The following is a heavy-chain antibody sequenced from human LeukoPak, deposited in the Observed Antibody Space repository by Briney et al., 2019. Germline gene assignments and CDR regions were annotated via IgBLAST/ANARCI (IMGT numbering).Heavy chain of an antibody. Sequence: PGRSLRLSCAASGFTFNNYGMHWVRQAPGKGLEWVAVIWYDGSNKLYADSVKGRFTISRDNSKNTLYLQMSSLRAEDTAVYYCARDRTSSSEYFDYWGQGTLVTVSS. J-gene: IGHJ4*02. D-gene: IGHD6-6*01. CDR2: IWYDGSNK. V-gene: IGHV3-33*01. CDR1: GFTFNNYG. CDR3: ARDRTSSSEYFDY.